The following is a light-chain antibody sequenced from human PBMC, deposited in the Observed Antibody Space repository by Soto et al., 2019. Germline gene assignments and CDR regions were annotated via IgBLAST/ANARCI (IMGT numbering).Light chain of an antibody. CDR2: ANT. Sequence: QSVLTQPPSVSGAPGQRVTISCTGSGSNIGAEYDVHWYQQLPGTAPRLLIYANTNRPSGVPDRFSGSKSGTSASLAITGLQSEDESEYYCQSYDSSLSGYVFGTGTKVTVL. V-gene: IGLV1-40*01. J-gene: IGLJ1*01. CDR3: QSYDSSLSGYV. CDR1: GSNIGAEYD.